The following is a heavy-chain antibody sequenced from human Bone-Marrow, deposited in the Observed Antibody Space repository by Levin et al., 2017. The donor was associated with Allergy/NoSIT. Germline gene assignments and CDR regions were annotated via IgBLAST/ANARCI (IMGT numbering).Heavy chain of an antibody. CDR3: ARGRDATVPTGRGFDY. D-gene: IGHD1-1*01. J-gene: IGHJ4*02. Sequence: SETLSLTCAVYGGSFSGYYWSWIRQPPGKGLEWIGEINHSGSTNYNPSLKSRVTISVDTSKNQFSLKLSSVTAADTAVYYCARGRDATVPTGRGFDYWGQGTLVTVSS. CDR1: GGSFSGYY. V-gene: IGHV4-34*01. CDR2: INHSGST.